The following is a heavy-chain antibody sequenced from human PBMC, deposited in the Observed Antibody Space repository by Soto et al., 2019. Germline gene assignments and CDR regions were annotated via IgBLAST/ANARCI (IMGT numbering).Heavy chain of an antibody. Sequence: SETLSLTCAVYGGSFSGYYWSWIRQPPGKGLEWIGEINHSGSTNYNPSLKSRVTISVDTSKNQFSLKLSSVTAADTAVYYCARGSWQLGNFDYWGQGTLVTVSS. V-gene: IGHV4-34*01. CDR1: GGSFSGYY. CDR2: INHSGST. J-gene: IGHJ4*02. CDR3: ARGSWQLGNFDY. D-gene: IGHD6-6*01.